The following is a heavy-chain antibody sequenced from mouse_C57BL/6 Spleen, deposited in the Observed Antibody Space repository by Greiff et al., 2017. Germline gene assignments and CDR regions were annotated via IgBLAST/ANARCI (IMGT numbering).Heavy chain of an antibody. V-gene: IGHV1-55*01. CDR2: IYPGSGST. Sequence: QVQLQQPGAELVKPGASVKMSCKASGYTFTSYWITWVTQRPGQGLEWIGVIYPGSGSTNYNEKFQSKATLTVDTSSSTAYMQLSSLTSEDSAVYFGATYGNHTHYWAMDYWGQGTSVTVSS. J-gene: IGHJ4*01. D-gene: IGHD2-1*01. CDR3: ATYGNHTHYWAMDY. CDR1: GYTFTSYW.